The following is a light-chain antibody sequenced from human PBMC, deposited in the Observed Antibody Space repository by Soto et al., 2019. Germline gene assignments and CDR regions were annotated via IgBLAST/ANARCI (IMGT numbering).Light chain of an antibody. J-gene: IGLJ1*01. CDR2: AVS. Sequence: QSVLTQPASVSGSPGQSITISCTGTSSDVGLYDYVSWYQQHPGKAPQLMIYAVSNRPSGVSNRFSDSKSGNTASLFISGLQAEEEADYYCSSYTSDSSYVLGPGTKVTVL. CDR3: SSYTSDSSYV. V-gene: IGLV2-14*01. CDR1: SSDVGLYDY.